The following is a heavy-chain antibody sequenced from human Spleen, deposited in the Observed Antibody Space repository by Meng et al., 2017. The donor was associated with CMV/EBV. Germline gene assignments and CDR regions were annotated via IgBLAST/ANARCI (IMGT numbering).Heavy chain of an antibody. CDR1: GGLSRTSV. CDR2: VIPMVGRT. Sequence: PVKVSCKVSGGLSRTSVISWVRQAPGQGLEWTGGVIPMVGRTNYGQKFQGRVTITADKSATTAHMELHSLRSEDTAVYYCAISRVLSTSTSRPPTYGMDVWGQGTTVTVSS. V-gene: IGHV1-69*10. D-gene: IGHD2/OR15-2a*01. CDR3: AISRVLSTSTSRPPTYGMDV. J-gene: IGHJ6*02.